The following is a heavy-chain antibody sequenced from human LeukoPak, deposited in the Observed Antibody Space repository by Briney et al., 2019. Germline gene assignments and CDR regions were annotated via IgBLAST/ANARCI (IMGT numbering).Heavy chain of an antibody. J-gene: IGHJ6*02. CDR3: ARRLDVDTAMVAYGMDV. CDR1: GFTFSSYS. D-gene: IGHD5-18*01. Sequence: PGGSLRLSCAASGFTFSSYSMNWVRQAPGKGLEWVSSISSSSSYIYYADSVKGRFTISRDNAKNSLYLQMNSLRAEDTAVYYCARRLDVDTAMVAYGMDVWGQGTTVTVSS. V-gene: IGHV3-21*01. CDR2: ISSSSSYI.